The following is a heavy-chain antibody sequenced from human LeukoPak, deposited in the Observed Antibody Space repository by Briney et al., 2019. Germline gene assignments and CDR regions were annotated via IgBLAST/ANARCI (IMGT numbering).Heavy chain of an antibody. J-gene: IGHJ4*02. CDR3: ARVRGKWNDGVAY. CDR2: INPNSGGT. CDR1: GYSFTGHY. Sequence: GASVKVSCKASGYSFTGHYMHWVRQAPGQGLEWMGWINPNSGGTNYAQKFQGRVTMTRDTSISTAYMELSRLRSDDTAVYYCARVRGKWNDGVAYWGQGTLVTVSS. D-gene: IGHD1-1*01. V-gene: IGHV1-2*02.